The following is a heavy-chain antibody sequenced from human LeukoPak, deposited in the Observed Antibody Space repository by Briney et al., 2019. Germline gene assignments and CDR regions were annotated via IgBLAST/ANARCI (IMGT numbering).Heavy chain of an antibody. Sequence: SETLSLTCAVYGGSFSGYYWSWIRQPPGKGLEWIGEINHSGSTNYNPSLRSRVTISVDTSKNQFSLKLSSVTAADTAVYYCARHPRYYYGSGSFDYWGQGTLVTVSS. V-gene: IGHV4-34*01. CDR2: INHSGST. CDR1: GGSFSGYY. D-gene: IGHD3-10*01. J-gene: IGHJ4*02. CDR3: ARHPRYYYGSGSFDY.